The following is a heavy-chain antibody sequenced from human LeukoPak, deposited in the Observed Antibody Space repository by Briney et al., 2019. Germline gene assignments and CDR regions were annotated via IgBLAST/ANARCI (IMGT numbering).Heavy chain of an antibody. Sequence: SETLSLICTVSGGSISSGGYYWSWIRHHPGKGLEWIGYIYYSGSTYYNPSLKSRVTISVDTSKNQFSLKLSSVTAADTAVYYCARDQSIIAQGDAFDIWGQGTMVTVSS. V-gene: IGHV4-31*03. J-gene: IGHJ3*02. CDR1: GGSISSGGYY. CDR3: ARDQSIIAQGDAFDI. CDR2: IYYSGST.